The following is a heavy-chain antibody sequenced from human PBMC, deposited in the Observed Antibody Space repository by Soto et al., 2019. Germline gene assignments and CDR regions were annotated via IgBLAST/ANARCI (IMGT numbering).Heavy chain of an antibody. CDR3: ARYRREAVAGYTLDN. Sequence: SETLSLTCTVSGGSISSNYWTWIRQPPGKGLEWIGYVYNSGSTNYNPSLESRVTISEDTSKSQFSLKVNSMTAADTAVYYCARYRREAVAGYTLDNWGRGILVTVSS. D-gene: IGHD6-13*01. CDR2: VYNSGST. J-gene: IGHJ4*02. CDR1: GGSISSNY. V-gene: IGHV4-59*01.